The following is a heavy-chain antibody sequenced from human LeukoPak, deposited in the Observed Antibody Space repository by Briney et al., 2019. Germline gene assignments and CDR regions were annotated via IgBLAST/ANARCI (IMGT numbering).Heavy chain of an antibody. CDR3: ASGPTTGTTFDY. CDR2: INWNGGRT. CDR1: GFTFDDYG. J-gene: IGHJ4*02. D-gene: IGHD1-1*01. V-gene: IGHV3-20*04. Sequence: GGALRLSCAASGFTFDDYGVSWVRQAPGKGLERVAGINWNGGRTDYADSVKGRFTIARENAKKSLYMQMNSLRAEDTALYYCASGPTTGTTFDYWGQGTLVTVSS.